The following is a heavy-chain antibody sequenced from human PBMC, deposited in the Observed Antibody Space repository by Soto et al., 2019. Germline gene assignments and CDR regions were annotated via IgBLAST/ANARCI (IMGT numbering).Heavy chain of an antibody. V-gene: IGHV3-48*04. CDR1: GFTFSDYH. D-gene: IGHD6-19*01. CDR3: ARPQTTVAGPWFDP. J-gene: IGHJ5*02. Sequence: PGGSLRLSCAASGFTFSDYHMNWVRQAPGKGLEWISYIGSGSATTYYADSVKGRFTISRDNAKNSLFLQMNSLRADDTAVYYCARPQTTVAGPWFDPWGQGTLVTVSS. CDR2: IGSGSATT.